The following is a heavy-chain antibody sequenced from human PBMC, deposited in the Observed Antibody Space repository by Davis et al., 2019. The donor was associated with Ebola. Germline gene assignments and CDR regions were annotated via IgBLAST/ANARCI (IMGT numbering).Heavy chain of an antibody. J-gene: IGHJ4*02. V-gene: IGHV4-31*03. CDR3: ARDRGWELLAYFDY. Sequence: SETLSLTCTVSGGSISSGGYYWSWIRQHPGKGLEWIGYIYYSGSTYYNPSLKSRVTISVDTSKNQFSLKLSSVTAADTAVYYCARDRGWELLAYFDYWGQGTLVTVSS. D-gene: IGHD1-26*01. CDR2: IYYSGST. CDR1: GGSISSGGYY.